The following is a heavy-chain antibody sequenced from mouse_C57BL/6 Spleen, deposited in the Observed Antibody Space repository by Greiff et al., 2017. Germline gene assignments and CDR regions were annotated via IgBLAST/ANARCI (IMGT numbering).Heavy chain of an antibody. D-gene: IGHD1-1*01. CDR2: ISSGSSTI. J-gene: IGHJ2*01. Sequence: EVLLVESGGGLVKPGGSLKLSCAASGFTFSDYGMHWVRQAPEKGLEWVAYISSGSSTIYYADTVKGRFTISRDNAKNTLFLQMTSLRSEDTAMYYCATGITTVVFDYWGQGTTLTVSS. V-gene: IGHV5-17*01. CDR1: GFTFSDYG. CDR3: ATGITTVVFDY.